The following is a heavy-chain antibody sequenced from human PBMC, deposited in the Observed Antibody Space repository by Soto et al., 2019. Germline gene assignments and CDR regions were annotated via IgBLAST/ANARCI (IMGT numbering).Heavy chain of an antibody. D-gene: IGHD2-2*02. J-gene: IGHJ6*02. Sequence: SETLSLTCTVSGGSISSGDYYWGWIRQPPGKGLEWIGYIYYSGSTYYNPSLKSRVTISVDTSKNQFSLKLSSVTAADTAVYYCARGGDCSSTSCYTRAYYYGMDVWGQGTTGTFSS. CDR1: GGSISSGDYY. V-gene: IGHV4-30-4*01. CDR3: ARGGDCSSTSCYTRAYYYGMDV. CDR2: IYYSGST.